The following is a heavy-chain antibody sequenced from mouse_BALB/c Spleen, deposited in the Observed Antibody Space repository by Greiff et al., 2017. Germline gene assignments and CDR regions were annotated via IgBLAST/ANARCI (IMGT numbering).Heavy chain of an antibody. CDR2: IWAGGST. Sequence: VNVVESGPGLVAPSQSLSITCTVSGFSLTSYGVHWVRQPPGKGLEWLGVIWAGGSTNYNSALMSRLSISKDNSKSQVFLKMNSLQTDDTAMYYCAREGGYDRYYAMDYWGQGTSVTVSS. CDR3: AREGGYDRYYAMDY. D-gene: IGHD2-2*01. CDR1: GFSLTSYG. V-gene: IGHV2-9*02. J-gene: IGHJ4*01.